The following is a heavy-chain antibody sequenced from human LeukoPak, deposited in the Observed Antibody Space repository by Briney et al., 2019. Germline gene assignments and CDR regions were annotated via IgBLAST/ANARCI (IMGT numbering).Heavy chain of an antibody. CDR2: IYSSGST. D-gene: IGHD3-9*01. CDR1: GDSITNYY. J-gene: IGHJ4*02. CDR3: ARNPVTGSNPKFDY. V-gene: IGHV4-4*07. Sequence: SETLSLTCTVSGDSITNYYWSLIRQPAGKGLEWIGRIYSSGSTNYNPSLKRRVTMSIDTSKNQFSLELTSVTAADTAVYYCARNPVTGSNPKFDYWGQGTLVTVSS.